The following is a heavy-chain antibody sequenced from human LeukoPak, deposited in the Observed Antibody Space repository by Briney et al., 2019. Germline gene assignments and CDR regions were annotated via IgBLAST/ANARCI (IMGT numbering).Heavy chain of an antibody. J-gene: IGHJ6*03. CDR1: GGSISSSNW. CDR3: ASGSSGWGFYYYYYYMDV. V-gene: IGHV4-4*02. D-gene: IGHD6-19*01. CDR2: IYHSGST. Sequence: PSETLSLTCAVSGGSISSSNWWSWVRPPPGKGLEWIGEIYHSGSTNYNPSLKSRVTISVDKSKNQFSLKLSSVTAADTAVYYCASGSSGWGFYYYYYYMDVWGKGTTVTVSS.